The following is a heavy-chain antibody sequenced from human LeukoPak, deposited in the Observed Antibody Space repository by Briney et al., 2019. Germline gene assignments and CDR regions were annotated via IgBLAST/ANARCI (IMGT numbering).Heavy chain of an antibody. CDR1: GFTFSSYW. CDR2: IKQDGSEK. Sequence: GGSLRLSCAASGFTFSSYWMSWVRQAPGKGLEWVANIKQDGSEKYYVDSVKGRFTISRDNAKNPLYLQMNSLRAEDTAVYYCARDLIYCGGDCYDYWGQGTLVTVSS. V-gene: IGHV3-7*01. CDR3: ARDLIYCGGDCYDY. D-gene: IGHD2-21*01. J-gene: IGHJ4*02.